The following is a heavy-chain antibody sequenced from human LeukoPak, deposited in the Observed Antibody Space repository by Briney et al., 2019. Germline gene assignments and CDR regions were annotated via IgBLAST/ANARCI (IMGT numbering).Heavy chain of an antibody. D-gene: IGHD1-26*01. CDR3: AKSAGGSYSGHFDY. CDR1: GFTFSNYA. V-gene: IGHV3-23*01. CDR2: ISGSGDST. J-gene: IGHJ4*02. Sequence: GGSLRLSCAASGFTFSNYAMSWVRQAPGKGLEWVSAISGSGDSTYYADSVKGRFTISSDNSKNTLYLQMNSLRAEDTALYYCAKSAGGSYSGHFDYWGQGTLVTVSS.